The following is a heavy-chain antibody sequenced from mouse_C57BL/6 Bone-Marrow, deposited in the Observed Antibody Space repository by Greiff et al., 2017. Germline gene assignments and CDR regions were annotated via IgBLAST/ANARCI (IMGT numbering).Heavy chain of an antibody. J-gene: IGHJ2*01. CDR1: GFTFSSYG. D-gene: IGHD1-1*01. CDR3: ARLRFDY. V-gene: IGHV5-6*02. Sequence: KLVESGGDLVKPGGSLKLSCAASGFTFSSYGMSWVRQTPDKRLEWVATISSGGSYTYYPDSVKGRFTISRDNAKNTLYLQMSSLKSEDTAMYYCARLRFDYWGQGTTLTVSS. CDR2: ISSGGSYT.